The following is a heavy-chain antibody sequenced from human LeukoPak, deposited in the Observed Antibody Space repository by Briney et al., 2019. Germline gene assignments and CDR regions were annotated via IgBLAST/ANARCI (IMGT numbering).Heavy chain of an antibody. D-gene: IGHD3-10*01. V-gene: IGHV3-74*01. CDR1: GFTSSSYW. Sequence: GVLRLSCAASGFTSSSYWMHWVRQVPGKGLVWVSRISGDGTARNYADFVKGRFTISRDDAKNTVDLQMNSLRGEDTAVYYCVRGRGSYGWFDPWGQGTLVTVSS. CDR3: VRGRGSYGWFDP. CDR2: ISGDGTAR. J-gene: IGHJ5*02.